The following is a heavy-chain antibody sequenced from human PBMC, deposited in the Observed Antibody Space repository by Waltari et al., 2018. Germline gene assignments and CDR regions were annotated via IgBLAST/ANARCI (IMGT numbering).Heavy chain of an antibody. J-gene: IGHJ6*02. CDR1: GGTFSSYA. CDR3: ARSIIRGIFDVSYYYGMDV. D-gene: IGHD2-21*01. V-gene: IGHV1-69*05. CDR2: IIPIFGTA. Sequence: QVQLVQSGAEVKKPGSSVKVSCKASGGTFSSYAISWVRQAPGQGLEWMGGIIPIFGTANYAQKFQGRVTITTDESTSTAYMELSSLRSEDTAVYYCARSIIRGIFDVSYYYGMDVWGQGTTVIVSS.